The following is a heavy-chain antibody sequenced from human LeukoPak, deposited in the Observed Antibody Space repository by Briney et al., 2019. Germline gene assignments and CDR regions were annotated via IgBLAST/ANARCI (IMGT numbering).Heavy chain of an antibody. CDR3: AYDFWSGSFGY. Sequence: SETLSLTCTVSGGSISSSSYYWGWIRQPPGKGLEWIGSIYYSGSTYYNPSLKSRVTISVDTSKNQFSLKLSSVTAADTAVYYCAYDFWSGSFGYWGQGTLVTVSS. V-gene: IGHV4-39*01. J-gene: IGHJ4*02. CDR1: GGSISSSSYY. D-gene: IGHD3-3*01. CDR2: IYYSGST.